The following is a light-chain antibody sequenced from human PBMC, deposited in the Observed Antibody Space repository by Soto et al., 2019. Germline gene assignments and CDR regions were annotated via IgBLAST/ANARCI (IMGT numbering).Light chain of an antibody. J-gene: IGLJ1*01. CDR1: SSDVGGYKY. V-gene: IGLV2-14*01. CDR3: CSYTSTSTYV. CDR2: DVS. Sequence: QSALTQPASVSGSPGQSITIYCTGTSSDVGGYKYVSWYQQEPGKAPKLMIYDVSNRPSGVSNRFSGSKSGNTASLTISGLQAEDEADYYCCSYTSTSTYVFGTGTKLPVL.